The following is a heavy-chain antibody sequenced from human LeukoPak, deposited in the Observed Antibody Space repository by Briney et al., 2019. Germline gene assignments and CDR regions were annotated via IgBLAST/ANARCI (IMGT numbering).Heavy chain of an antibody. J-gene: IGHJ4*02. CDR3: ARAGYSYGYLGYFDY. Sequence: GRSLRLSCAASGFTFSSYAMHWVRQAPGKGLEWVAVISYDGSNKYYADSVKGRFTISRDNSKNTLYLQMNSLRAEDTAVYYCARAGYSYGYLGYFDYWGQGTLVTVSS. CDR2: ISYDGSNK. D-gene: IGHD5-18*01. V-gene: IGHV3-30-3*01. CDR1: GFTFSSYA.